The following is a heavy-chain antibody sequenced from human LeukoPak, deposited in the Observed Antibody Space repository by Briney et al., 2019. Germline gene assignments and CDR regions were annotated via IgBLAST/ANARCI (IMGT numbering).Heavy chain of an antibody. CDR2: IIPIFGTA. CDR1: GGTFSSYV. Sequence: SVKDSCMHSGGTFSSYVISWVRQAPGQGLGWMGEIIPIFGTANYAQKFQGRVTITADESTSTAYMELSSLRSEDTAVYYCARDGEYCSSTSCPFQHWGQGTLVTVSS. J-gene: IGHJ1*01. V-gene: IGHV1-69*01. D-gene: IGHD2-2*01. CDR3: ARDGEYCSSTSCPFQH.